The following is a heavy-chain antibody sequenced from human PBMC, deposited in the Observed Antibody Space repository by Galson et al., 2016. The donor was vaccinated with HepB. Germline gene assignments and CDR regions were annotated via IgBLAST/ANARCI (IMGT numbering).Heavy chain of an antibody. CDR1: GYTFTSYA. CDR2: INAGNGNT. Sequence: SVKVSCKASGYTFTSYAMHWVRQAPGQRLEWMGWINAGNGNTKYSQKFQGRVTITRDTSASTAYMELSSLRSEETAVYYCAREHCSNPGYCYYYYGMDVWGQGTTVTVSS. CDR3: AREHCSNPGYCYYYYGMDV. D-gene: IGHD2-2*03. V-gene: IGHV1-3*01. J-gene: IGHJ6*02.